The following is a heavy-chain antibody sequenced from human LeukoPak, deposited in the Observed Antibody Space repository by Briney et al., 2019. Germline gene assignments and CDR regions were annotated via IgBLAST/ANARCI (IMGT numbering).Heavy chain of an antibody. J-gene: IGHJ5*02. D-gene: IGHD6-19*01. Sequence: SETLSLTCTVSGGSISSYYWSWIRQPPGKGLEWTGYIYYRGSTNYNPSLKSRVTISVDTSKNQFSLKLSSVTAADTAVYYCARXAVAGTRNXFDPWGQGTLVTVS. CDR1: GGSISSYY. CDR3: ARXAVAGTRNXFDP. CDR2: IYYRGST. V-gene: IGHV4-59*08.